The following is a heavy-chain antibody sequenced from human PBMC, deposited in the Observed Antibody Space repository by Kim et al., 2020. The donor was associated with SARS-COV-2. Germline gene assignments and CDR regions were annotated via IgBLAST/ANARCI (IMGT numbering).Heavy chain of an antibody. CDR2: IKSKTDGGTT. Sequence: GGSLRLSCAASGFTFSNAWMSWVRQAPGKGLEWVGRIKSKTDGGTTDYAAPVKGRFTISRDDSKNTLYLQMNSLKTEDTAVYYCTTSPSDGYYDFWSGYYLAGSYFDYWGQGTLVTVSS. CDR3: TTSPSDGYYDFWSGYYLAGSYFDY. CDR1: GFTFSNAW. J-gene: IGHJ4*02. V-gene: IGHV3-15*01. D-gene: IGHD3-3*01.